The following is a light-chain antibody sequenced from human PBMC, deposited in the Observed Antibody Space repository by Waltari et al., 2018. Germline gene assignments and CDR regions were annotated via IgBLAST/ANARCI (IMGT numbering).Light chain of an antibody. CDR1: SSDVGGYKY. CDR2: DVS. J-gene: IGLJ2*01. V-gene: IGLV2-14*01. CDR3: SSYTSSSVV. Sequence: QSALTQPASVSGSPGQSITISCTGTSSDVGGYKYFSWYQQPPVKAPKLMIYDVSNRPSGVSNRFSGSKSGNTASLTISGLQAEDEADYYCSSYTSSSVVFGGGTKLTVL.